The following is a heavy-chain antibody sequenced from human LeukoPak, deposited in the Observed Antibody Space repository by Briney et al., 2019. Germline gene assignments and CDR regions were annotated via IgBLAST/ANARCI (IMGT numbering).Heavy chain of an antibody. CDR2: ISAGGGST. D-gene: IGHD6-19*01. J-gene: IGHJ4*01. Sequence: GGSLRLSCAASGFTFSSYAMSWVRQAPGKGLEWVSAISAGGGSTYYADSVKGRFTISRDNSKNTLYLQMNSLRAEDTAVYYCAKGIYSSGWSYFDYWGHGTLVTVSS. CDR1: GFTFSSYA. V-gene: IGHV3-23*01. CDR3: AKGIYSSGWSYFDY.